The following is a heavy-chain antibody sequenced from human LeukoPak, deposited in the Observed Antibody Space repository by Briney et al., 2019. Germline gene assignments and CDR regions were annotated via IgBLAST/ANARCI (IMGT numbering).Heavy chain of an antibody. J-gene: IGHJ1*01. CDR2: VSGDGGRT. CDR1: GFTFDEFA. Sequence: GGSLRLSCAASGFTFDEFAMHWVRQAPGKGLEWFSFVSGDGGRTDYADSVKGRFTISRDNSKNSLYLQMNSLTAEDTAFYFCARDRMSRAPTYFHHWGQGTLVTVSA. V-gene: IGHV3-43*02. CDR3: ARDRMSRAPTYFHH. D-gene: IGHD2-2*01.